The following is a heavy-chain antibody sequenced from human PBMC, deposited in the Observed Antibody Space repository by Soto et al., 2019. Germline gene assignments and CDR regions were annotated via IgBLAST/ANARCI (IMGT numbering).Heavy chain of an antibody. J-gene: IGHJ4*02. CDR2: IKSKTDGGTT. D-gene: IGHD6-19*01. Sequence: EVQLVESGGGLVKPGGCLRLSCAASGFTFSNAWMSWVRQAPGKGLEWVGRIKSKTDGGTTDYAAPVKGRFTISRDDSKNTLYLQMNSLKTEDTAVYYCTTERIAVAGEYYFDSWGQGTLVTVSS. CDR1: GFTFSNAW. V-gene: IGHV3-15*01. CDR3: TTERIAVAGEYYFDS.